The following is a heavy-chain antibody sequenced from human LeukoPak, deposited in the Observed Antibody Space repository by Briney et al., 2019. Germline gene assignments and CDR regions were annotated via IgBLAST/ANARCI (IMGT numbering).Heavy chain of an antibody. Sequence: PGGSLRLSCAASGFTFSSHGMHWVRQAPGKGLEWVAVISYDGSNKYYADSVKGRFTISRDNSKNTLYLQMNSLRAEDTAVYYCAKEVVVVPAALLYYYYGMDVWGQGTTVTVSS. CDR1: GFTFSSHG. J-gene: IGHJ6*02. CDR2: ISYDGSNK. D-gene: IGHD2-2*01. CDR3: AKEVVVVPAALLYYYYGMDV. V-gene: IGHV3-30*18.